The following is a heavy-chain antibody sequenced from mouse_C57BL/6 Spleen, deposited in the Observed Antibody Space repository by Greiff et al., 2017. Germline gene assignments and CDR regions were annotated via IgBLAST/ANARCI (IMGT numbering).Heavy chain of an antibody. Sequence: VQLKQSGPELVKPGASVKIPCKASGYTFTDYNMAWVKQSHGKSLEWIGDINPNNGGPIYNQKFKGKATLTVDKSSSTACLRQRSLTSEETAVYYCAGTRAYSNYEGFAYGGQGTLVTVSA. J-gene: IGHJ3*01. CDR1: GYTFTDYN. CDR3: AGTRAYSNYEGFAY. CDR2: INPNNGGP. D-gene: IGHD2-5*01. V-gene: IGHV1-18*01.